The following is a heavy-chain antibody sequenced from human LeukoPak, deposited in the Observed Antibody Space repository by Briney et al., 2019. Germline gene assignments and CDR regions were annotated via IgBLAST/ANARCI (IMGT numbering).Heavy chain of an antibody. J-gene: IGHJ6*02. D-gene: IGHD6-13*01. CDR1: GFTFSSYA. Sequence: GGSLRLSCAASGFTFSSYAMHWVRQAPGKGLEYVSAISSNGGSTYYANSVRGRFTISRDNSKNTLYLQMGSLRAEDMAVYYCARVGSSYYYYYGMDVWGQGTTVTVSS. V-gene: IGHV3-64*01. CDR2: ISSNGGST. CDR3: ARVGSSYYYYYGMDV.